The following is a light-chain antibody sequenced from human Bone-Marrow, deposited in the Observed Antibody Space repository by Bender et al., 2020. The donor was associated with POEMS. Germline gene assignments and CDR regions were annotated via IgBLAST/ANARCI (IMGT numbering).Light chain of an antibody. J-gene: IGLJ3*02. Sequence: QSALTQPASVSGSPGQSISISCTGTSSDVADYSHVSWYQQYPGKAPQVIIYDVNNRPSGVSNRFSGSKSGNTASLTISGLQAEDEADYYCCSYAGRSILWVFGGGTQLTVL. CDR1: SSDVADYSH. CDR3: CSYAGRSILWV. CDR2: DVN. V-gene: IGLV2-14*01.